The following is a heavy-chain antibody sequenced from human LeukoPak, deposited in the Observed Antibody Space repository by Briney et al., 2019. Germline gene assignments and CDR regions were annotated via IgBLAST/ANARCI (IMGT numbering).Heavy chain of an antibody. CDR1: GFTFSSYA. V-gene: IGHV3-23*01. Sequence: GGSLRLSCAASGFTFSSYAMTWVRQAPGKGLEWVSTTSGSGGSTYYADSVKGRFTISRDNAKNSLYLQMNSLRAEDTAVYYRARATIGDFWSGYFFDYWGQGTLVTVSS. CDR3: ARATIGDFWSGYFFDY. J-gene: IGHJ4*02. CDR2: TSGSGGST. D-gene: IGHD3-3*01.